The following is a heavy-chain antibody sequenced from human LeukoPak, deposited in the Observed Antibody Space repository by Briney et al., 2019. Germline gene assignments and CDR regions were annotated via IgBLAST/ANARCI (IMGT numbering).Heavy chain of an antibody. CDR1: GFTFSTSW. CDR3: ARGGNWNFYFDY. CDR2: IKEDGSVK. J-gene: IGHJ4*02. V-gene: IGHV3-7*01. Sequence: GGSLRLSCVTSGFTFSTSWMNWVRQAPGKGLEWVANIKEDGSVKNYADSVKGRFTISRDNAKNSLYLEINCLRAEDTAVYYCARGGNWNFYFDYWGQGTLVTVSS. D-gene: IGHD1-7*01.